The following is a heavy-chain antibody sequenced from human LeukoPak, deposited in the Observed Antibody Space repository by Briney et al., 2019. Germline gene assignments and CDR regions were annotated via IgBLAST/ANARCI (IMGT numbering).Heavy chain of an antibody. CDR2: ISSSSSTI. V-gene: IGHV3-48*01. J-gene: IGHJ4*02. D-gene: IGHD3-3*01. CDR1: GFTFSSYA. CDR3: ASGIPLVPVLRFLEWLSNFDY. Sequence: GGSLRLSCAASGFTFSSYAMNWVRQAPGKGLEWVSYISSSSSTIYYADSVKGRFTISRDNAKNSLYLQMNSLRAEDTAVYYCASGIPLVPVLRFLEWLSNFDYWGQGTLVTVSS.